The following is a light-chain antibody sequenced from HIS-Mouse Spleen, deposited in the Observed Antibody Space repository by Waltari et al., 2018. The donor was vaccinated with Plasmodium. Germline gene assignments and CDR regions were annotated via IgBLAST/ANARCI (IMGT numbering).Light chain of an antibody. J-gene: IGLJ2*01. Sequence: QSALTQPASVSGSPGQSITISCTGTSSDVGSYNLVSWYTQNPGKAPKPMIYEGSKRPSGVSNRFSGSKSGNTASLTISGLQAEDEADYYCCSYAGSSTFVVFGGGTKLTVL. V-gene: IGLV2-23*03. CDR1: SSDVGSYNL. CDR3: CSYAGSSTFVV. CDR2: EGS.